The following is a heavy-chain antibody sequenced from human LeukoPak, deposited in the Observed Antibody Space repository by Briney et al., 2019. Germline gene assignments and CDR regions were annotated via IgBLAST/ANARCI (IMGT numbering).Heavy chain of an antibody. CDR2: ISSSGSTI. CDR1: GFTFSDYY. Sequence: GGSLRLSCAASGFTFSDYYMSWIRQAPGKGLEWVSYISSSGSTIYYADSVKGRFTISRDNAKNSLYLQMNSLRAEDTAVYYCARDPYYDSLGAGYYYMDVWGKGTTVTVSS. V-gene: IGHV3-11*04. D-gene: IGHD3-22*01. J-gene: IGHJ6*03. CDR3: ARDPYYDSLGAGYYYMDV.